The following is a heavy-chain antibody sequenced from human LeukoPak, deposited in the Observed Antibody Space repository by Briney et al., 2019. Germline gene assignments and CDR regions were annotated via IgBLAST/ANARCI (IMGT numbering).Heavy chain of an antibody. CDR3: APNYGSGSSLDY. J-gene: IGHJ4*02. D-gene: IGHD3-10*01. CDR2: INSDGSST. CDR1: GFTFSSYW. Sequence: GGSLRLSCAASGFTFSSYWMRWVRQAPGKGLEWISRINSDGSSTNYADSVKGRFTISRDNAKNTLYLQMNSLRAEDTAVYYCAPNYGSGSSLDYWGQGTLVTVSS. V-gene: IGHV3-74*01.